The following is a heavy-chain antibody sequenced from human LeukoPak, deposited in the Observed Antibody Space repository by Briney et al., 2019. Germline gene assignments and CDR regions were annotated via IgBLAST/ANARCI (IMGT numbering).Heavy chain of an antibody. CDR1: GGSISSGDYY. V-gene: IGHV4-30-4*01. CDR3: ASSYYYDSSGYSPPLDY. J-gene: IGHJ4*02. Sequence: SETLSLTCTVSGGSISSGDYYWSWIRQPPGKGLEWIGYIYYSGSTYYNPSLKSRVTISVDTSKNQFSLKLSSVTAADTAVYYCASSYYYDSSGYSPPLDYWGQGTLVTVSS. D-gene: IGHD3-22*01. CDR2: IYYSGST.